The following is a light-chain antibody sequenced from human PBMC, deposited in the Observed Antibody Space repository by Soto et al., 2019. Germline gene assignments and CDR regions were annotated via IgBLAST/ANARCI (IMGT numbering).Light chain of an antibody. J-gene: IGKJ2*01. CDR1: QTIGNS. Sequence: EMDMTQSPGSLSASPGQGVTLSCRAAQTIGNSLGWYQQKPGQAPRLLIYGASIRAPGIPARFSGAGSGTDFTLTITSLQPEASATYYCQYLGAFGPGTKLEIK. V-gene: IGKV3-15*01. CDR3: QYLGA. CDR2: GAS.